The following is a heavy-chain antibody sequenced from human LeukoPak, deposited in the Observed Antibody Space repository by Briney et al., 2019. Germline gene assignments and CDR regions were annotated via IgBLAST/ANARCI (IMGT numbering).Heavy chain of an antibody. V-gene: IGHV3-23*01. Sequence: GGSLRLSCAASGFTFSSYAMSWVRQAPGKRLEWVSAISGSGGSTYYADSVKGRFTISRDNSKNTLYLQMNSLRAEDTAVYYCAKPWFGEQGVFDYWGQGTLVTVSS. CDR3: AKPWFGEQGVFDY. D-gene: IGHD3-10*01. CDR2: ISGSGGST. J-gene: IGHJ4*02. CDR1: GFTFSSYA.